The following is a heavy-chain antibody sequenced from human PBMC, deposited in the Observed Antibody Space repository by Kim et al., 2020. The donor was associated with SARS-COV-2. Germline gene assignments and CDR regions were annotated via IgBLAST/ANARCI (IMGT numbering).Heavy chain of an antibody. CDR1: GGSISSSSYY. V-gene: IGHV4-39*01. J-gene: IGHJ6*03. Sequence: SETLSLTCTVSGGSISSSSYYWGWIRQPPGKGLEWIGSIYYSGSTYYNPSLKSRVTISVDTSKNQFSLKLSSVTAADTAVYYCARRALKRKTICIAVAGNECYYYMDVWGKGTTVTVSS. D-gene: IGHD6-19*01. CDR3: ARRALKRKTICIAVAGNECYYYMDV. CDR2: IYYSGST.